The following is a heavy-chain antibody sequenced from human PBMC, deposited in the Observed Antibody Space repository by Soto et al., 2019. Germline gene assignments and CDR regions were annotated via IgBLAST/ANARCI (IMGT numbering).Heavy chain of an antibody. J-gene: IGHJ4*02. D-gene: IGHD2-15*01. CDR3: ARSPTALRILGY. V-gene: IGHV1-46*01. CDR2: INPSGGST. Sequence: QVQLVQSGAEVKKPGASVKVSCKASGYTFTSYYMHWVRQAPGQGLEWMGIINPSGGSTSYAQKFQVRVTMTRDTSTSTVYMELSSLRSEDTAVYYCARSPTALRILGYWGQGTLVTVSS. CDR1: GYTFTSYY.